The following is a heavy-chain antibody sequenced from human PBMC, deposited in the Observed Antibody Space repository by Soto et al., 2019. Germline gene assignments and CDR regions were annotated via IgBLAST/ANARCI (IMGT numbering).Heavy chain of an antibody. CDR2: ISDSGGST. CDR3: AKRGGYGDYGSFDY. J-gene: IGHJ4*01. Sequence: GGSLRLSCVASGFTFSSYAMSWVRQAPGKGLEWVSSISDSGGSTYYADPVKGRFTISRDNSRNTLYLQMNSLRAEDTAVYYCAKRGGYGDYGSFDYWGPGTLVTVSS. V-gene: IGHV3-23*01. D-gene: IGHD4-17*01. CDR1: GFTFSSYA.